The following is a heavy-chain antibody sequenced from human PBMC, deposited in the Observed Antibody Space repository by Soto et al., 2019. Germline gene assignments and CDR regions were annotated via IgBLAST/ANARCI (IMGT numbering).Heavy chain of an antibody. V-gene: IGHV4-34*01. CDR3: ARGEYYDFWSGYPYNWFDP. D-gene: IGHD3-3*01. CDR1: GGSFSGYY. Sequence: SETLSLTCAVYGGSFSGYYWSWIRQPPGKGLEWIGEINHSGSTNYNPSLKSRVTISVDTSKNQFSLKLSSVTAADTAVYYCARGEYYDFWSGYPYNWFDPWGQGTLVTVSS. J-gene: IGHJ5*02. CDR2: INHSGST.